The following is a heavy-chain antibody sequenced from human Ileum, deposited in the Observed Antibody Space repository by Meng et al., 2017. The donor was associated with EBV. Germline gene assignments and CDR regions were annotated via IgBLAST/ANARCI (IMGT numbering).Heavy chain of an antibody. J-gene: IGHJ4*02. Sequence: QVQLVQSGSELKKPGXSVTVSCQAAGYTFTSSSMNWVRHAPGQGLEWMGWININTGNPTYAQGFTGRFVFSLDTSVSTAYLQIDSLKADDTAVYYCARGNGWRFDYWGQGTLVTVSS. D-gene: IGHD6-19*01. CDR3: ARGNGWRFDY. CDR1: GYTFTSSS. CDR2: ININTGNP. V-gene: IGHV7-4-1*01.